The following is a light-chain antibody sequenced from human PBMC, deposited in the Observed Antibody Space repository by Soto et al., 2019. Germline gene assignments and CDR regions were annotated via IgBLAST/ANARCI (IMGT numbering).Light chain of an antibody. Sequence: DIVMTQSPDSLAVSLGERATINCKSSQSVFHRSNNNNSLAWYQQKPRQPPKLLIFWASTRESVVPDRFSGSGSWTDFTLTISSLQADDVAVDYCQQYYSNPLTFGPGTKVDLK. J-gene: IGKJ3*01. V-gene: IGKV4-1*01. CDR2: WAS. CDR1: QSVFHRSNNNNS. CDR3: QQYYSNPLT.